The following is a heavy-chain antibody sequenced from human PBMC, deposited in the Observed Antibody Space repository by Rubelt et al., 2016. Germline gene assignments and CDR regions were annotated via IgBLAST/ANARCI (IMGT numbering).Heavy chain of an antibody. CDR1: GFTFNNAW. CDR2: ITWNSNNI. V-gene: IGHV3-9*01. D-gene: IGHD1-26*01. J-gene: IGHJ4*02. CDR3: AKGPGGATFDS. Sequence: EVQLVESGGGLVKPGGSLRLSCVVSGFTFNNAWMSWVRQGPGKGLQWVSGITWNSNNIGYADSVKGRFTISRDNAKNSLYLQMNSLRAEDTALYYCAKGPGGATFDSWGQGTLVTVSS.